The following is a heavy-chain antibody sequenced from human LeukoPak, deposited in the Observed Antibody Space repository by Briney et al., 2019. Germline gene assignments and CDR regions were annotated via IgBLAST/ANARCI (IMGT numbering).Heavy chain of an antibody. CDR1: GYIFTGYY. Sequence: ASVKVSCTASGYIFTGYYMHWVRQAPGQGLEWMGWIDPKSGGTKYEQKFQGRVTMTRDTSISTAYMELSRLTSDDTAVYYCARERPGIAVAGTGFAYWGQGTLVTVSS. D-gene: IGHD6-19*01. V-gene: IGHV1-2*02. CDR3: ARERPGIAVAGTGFAY. CDR2: IDPKSGGT. J-gene: IGHJ4*02.